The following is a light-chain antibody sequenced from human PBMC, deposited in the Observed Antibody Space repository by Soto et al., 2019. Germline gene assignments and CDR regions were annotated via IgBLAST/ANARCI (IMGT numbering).Light chain of an antibody. Sequence: EIVLTQSPATLSLSPGERATLSCRASQSVSSYLAWYQQKPGQAPRLLIYDASNRATGTPPRFSGSGSGTDFTLTISSLEPEDFAVYYCQQRSSWLYTFGQGTKLEIK. CDR3: QQRSSWLYT. CDR2: DAS. CDR1: QSVSSY. V-gene: IGKV3-11*01. J-gene: IGKJ2*01.